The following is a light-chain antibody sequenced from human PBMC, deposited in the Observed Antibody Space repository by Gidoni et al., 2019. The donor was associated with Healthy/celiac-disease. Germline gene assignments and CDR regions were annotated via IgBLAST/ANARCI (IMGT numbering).Light chain of an antibody. V-gene: IGKV1-5*03. CDR3: QQYNSYPWT. CDR2: TAS. Sequence: DIQMTQSPSTLSASVGDRVTITCRASQSISSWFAWYQQKPGKAPKLLIYTASSLESGVPSRFSSSGARTEFTLTISSLQPDDFATYYCQQYNSYPWTFGQGTKVEIK. CDR1: QSISSW. J-gene: IGKJ1*01.